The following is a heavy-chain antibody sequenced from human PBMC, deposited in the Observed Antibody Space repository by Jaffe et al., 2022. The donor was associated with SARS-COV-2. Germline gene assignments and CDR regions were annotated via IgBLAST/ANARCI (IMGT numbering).Heavy chain of an antibody. CDR3: ARVSTVLEPDY. CDR1: GGSISSGGYF. CDR2: IYTSGST. Sequence: QVQLQESGPGLVKPSQTLSLTCTVSGGSISSGGYFWNWIRQPAGKGLEWIGRIYTSGSTNYNPSLKSRVTISVDTSKNQFSLKLSSVTAADTAVYYCARVSTVLEPDYWGQGTLVTVSS. V-gene: IGHV4-61*02. D-gene: IGHD4-17*01. J-gene: IGHJ4*02.